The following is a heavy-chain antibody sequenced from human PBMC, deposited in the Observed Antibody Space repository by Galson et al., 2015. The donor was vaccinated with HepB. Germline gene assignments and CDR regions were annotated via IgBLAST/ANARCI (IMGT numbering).Heavy chain of an antibody. CDR3: AREYQLLNWFDP. CDR1: GFMFSGYS. D-gene: IGHD2-2*01. CDR2: ISSSSSSI. Sequence: SLRLSCAASGFMFSGYSMSWVRQAPGKGLEWVSYISSSSSSIYYADSVKGRFTISRDNTKNSLYLQMNSLRAEDTAMYYCAREYQLLNWFDPWGQGTLVSVSS. V-gene: IGHV3-48*04. J-gene: IGHJ5*02.